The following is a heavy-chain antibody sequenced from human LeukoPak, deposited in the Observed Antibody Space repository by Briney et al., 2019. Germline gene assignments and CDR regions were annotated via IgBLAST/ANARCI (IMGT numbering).Heavy chain of an antibody. Sequence: PGGSLRLSCAASGFTFSSYWMSWVRQAPGKGLEWVANIKQDGSEKYYVDSVKGRFTISRDNAKNSLYLQMNSLRAEDTAVYYCARERSGYSYGSDAFDIWGQGTMVTVSS. CDR1: GFTFSSYW. CDR3: ARERSGYSYGSDAFDI. J-gene: IGHJ3*02. CDR2: IKQDGSEK. V-gene: IGHV3-7*03. D-gene: IGHD5-18*01.